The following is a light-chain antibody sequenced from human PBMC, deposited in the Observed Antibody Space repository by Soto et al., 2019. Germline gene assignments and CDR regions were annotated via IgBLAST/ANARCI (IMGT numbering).Light chain of an antibody. V-gene: IGKV3-15*01. CDR1: QSIRTS. CDR3: QQYNNWPAIT. CDR2: DAS. Sequence: EMVLTQSPGTLSLSPGDRATLSCRASQSIRTSLAWYQQKPGQAPRLVIFDASTRATGIPARFSGSGSGTEFTLTISSLQSEDFAVYYCQQYNNWPAITFGQGTRLEIK. J-gene: IGKJ5*01.